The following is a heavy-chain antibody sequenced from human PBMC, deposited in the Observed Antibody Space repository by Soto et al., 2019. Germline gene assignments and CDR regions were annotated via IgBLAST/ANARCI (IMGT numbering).Heavy chain of an antibody. Sequence: EVQRVESGGVLVQRGGSLRLSCAASGLSLSDVFIDWARQAPGKGLEWVGRTKDTAYSYTTEYAASVKGRFTISRDDSRNSVFLQMSSLKTEDTAVYYCASIRGVFGYWGQGTLVTVSS. V-gene: IGHV3-72*01. CDR1: GLSLSDVF. D-gene: IGHD3-10*01. J-gene: IGHJ4*02. CDR3: ASIRGVFGY. CDR2: TKDTAYSYTT.